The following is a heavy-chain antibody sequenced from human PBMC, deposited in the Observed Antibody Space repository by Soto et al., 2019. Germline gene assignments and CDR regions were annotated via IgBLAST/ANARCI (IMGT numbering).Heavy chain of an antibody. CDR2: IVVGSGNT. J-gene: IGHJ6*02. CDR3: AAHGITGTTLYYYYYYGMDV. Sequence: ASVKVSCKASGFTFTSSAVQWVRQARGQRLEWIGWIVVGSGNTNYAQKFQERVTITRDMSTSTAYMELSSLRSEDTAVYYCAAHGITGTTLYYYYYYGMDVWGQGTTVTAP. V-gene: IGHV1-58*01. D-gene: IGHD1-20*01. CDR1: GFTFTSSA.